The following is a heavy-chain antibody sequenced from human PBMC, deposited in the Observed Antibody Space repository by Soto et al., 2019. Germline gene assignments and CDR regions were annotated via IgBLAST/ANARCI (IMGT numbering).Heavy chain of an antibody. J-gene: IGHJ4*02. V-gene: IGHV3-23*01. CDR3: AKRTYYDILTRYYPPDY. Sequence: GGSLRLSCAASGFTFSSYAMSWVRQAPGKGLEWVSAISGSGGSTYYADSVKGRFTISRDNSKNTLYLQMNSLRAEDTAVYYCAKRTYYDILTRYYPPDYWGQGTLVTVSS. CDR2: ISGSGGST. CDR1: GFTFSSYA. D-gene: IGHD3-9*01.